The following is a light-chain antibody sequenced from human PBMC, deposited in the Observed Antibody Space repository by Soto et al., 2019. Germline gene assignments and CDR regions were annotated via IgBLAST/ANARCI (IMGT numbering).Light chain of an antibody. Sequence: QSALTQPRSVSGSPGQSVTISCTGTSSDVGGYNYVSWYQQHPGKAPKLMIYDDNKRPSGVPDRFSGSKSGNTASLTISGLQAEDEADYYCCSYAGSYTWVFGGGTKLTVL. CDR2: DDN. J-gene: IGLJ3*02. CDR3: CSYAGSYTWV. V-gene: IGLV2-11*01. CDR1: SSDVGGYNY.